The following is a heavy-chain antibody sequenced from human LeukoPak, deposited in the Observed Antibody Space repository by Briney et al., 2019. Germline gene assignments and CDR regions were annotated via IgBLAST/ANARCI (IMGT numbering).Heavy chain of an antibody. D-gene: IGHD5-12*01. J-gene: IGHJ4*02. Sequence: GASVKVSCKASGYTFTGYYMHWVRQAPGQGLEWMGWINPNSGGTSYAQKFQGRVTMTRDTSISTAYMELSRLRSDDTAVYYCARVGDHSGYFSWGQGTLVTVSS. V-gene: IGHV1-2*02. CDR2: INPNSGGT. CDR3: ARVGDHSGYFS. CDR1: GYTFTGYY.